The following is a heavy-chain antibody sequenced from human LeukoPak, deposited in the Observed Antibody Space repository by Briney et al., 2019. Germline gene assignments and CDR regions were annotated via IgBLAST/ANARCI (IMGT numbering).Heavy chain of an antibody. D-gene: IGHD3-22*01. J-gene: IGHJ4*02. CDR3: ARMSGYDSSGDDY. CDR2: IYYSGST. V-gene: IGHV4-59*01. Sequence: SETLSLTCTVSGGSISSYYWSWIRQPPGKGLEWIGYIYYSGSTNYNPSLKSRVTISVDTSKNQFSLKLSSVTAADTAVYYCARMSGYDSSGDDYWGQGTLVTVSS. CDR1: GGSISSYY.